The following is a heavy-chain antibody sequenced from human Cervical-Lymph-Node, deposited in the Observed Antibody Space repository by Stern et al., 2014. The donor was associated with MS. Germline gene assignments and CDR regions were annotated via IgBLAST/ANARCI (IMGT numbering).Heavy chain of an antibody. V-gene: IGHV3-9*01. CDR1: EFTFDDCA. D-gene: IGHD3-16*02. J-gene: IGHJ4*02. Sequence: VQLVESGGGSVQPGRSLRLSCAASEFTFDDCAMHWVRQATGKGLEWVSGISWNSNNIGYADSVRGRFTISRDNAKNSLYLQMNGLRPEDTALYYCAKDISERHYYFDSWGEGTLVTVSS. CDR3: AKDISERHYYFDS. CDR2: ISWNSNNI.